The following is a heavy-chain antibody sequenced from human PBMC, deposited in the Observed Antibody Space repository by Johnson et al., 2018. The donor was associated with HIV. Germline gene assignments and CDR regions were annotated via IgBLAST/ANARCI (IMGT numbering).Heavy chain of an antibody. V-gene: IGHV3-33*06. Sequence: VQLVESGGGVVQSGRSLRLSCAASGFTFSNYGMHWVRQAPGKGLELVAVIWYDGSNKYYADSVKGRFTISRDNSKNTLYLQMNSLRAEDTAVYYCAKAPLDLIGDPVSFDIWGQGTMVTVSS. D-gene: IGHD2-21*01. CDR1: GFTFSNYG. CDR3: AKAPLDLIGDPVSFDI. J-gene: IGHJ3*02. CDR2: IWYDGSNK.